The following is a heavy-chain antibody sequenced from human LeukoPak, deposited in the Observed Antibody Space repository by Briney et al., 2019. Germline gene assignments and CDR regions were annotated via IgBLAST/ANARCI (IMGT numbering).Heavy chain of an antibody. CDR1: GFTVSSNY. V-gene: IGHV3-53*01. CDR2: IYSGGST. Sequence: PGGSLRLSCAASGFTVSSNYMSWVRQAPGKGLEWVSVIYSGGSTYYADSVKGRFTISGDSFKNTVYLQMNTLRVEDTAVYYCASDFPLYYYYMDVWGKGTTVTVSS. CDR3: ASDFPLYYYYMDV. J-gene: IGHJ6*03.